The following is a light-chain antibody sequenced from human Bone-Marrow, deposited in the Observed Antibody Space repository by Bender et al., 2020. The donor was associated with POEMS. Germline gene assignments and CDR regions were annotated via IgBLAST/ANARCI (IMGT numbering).Light chain of an antibody. V-gene: IGLV2-14*03. CDR3: SSYTSSFTLCV. Sequence: QSALTQPASVSGSPGQSITISCTGTSSDVGGYNSVCWYQQHPGKAPTLMISDVSNRPSGVSSRFSGSKSGNTASLTISGLQPEDEADYYCSSYTSSFTLCVFGSGTTVTVL. CDR1: SSDVGGYNS. CDR2: DVS. J-gene: IGLJ1*01.